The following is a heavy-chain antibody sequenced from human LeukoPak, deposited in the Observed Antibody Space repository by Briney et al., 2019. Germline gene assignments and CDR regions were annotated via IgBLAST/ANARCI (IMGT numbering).Heavy chain of an antibody. V-gene: IGHV3-74*01. Sequence: PGGSLRLSCAASGFTFSNHWMHWVRQTPGKGLVWVSRIISDGSSTSYADSVKGRFTISRDNAKSTLYLQMNSLRAEDTAVYYCESDGSLPDYWGQGTLVTVSS. CDR1: GFTFSNHW. J-gene: IGHJ4*02. CDR2: IISDGSST. CDR3: ESDGSLPDY.